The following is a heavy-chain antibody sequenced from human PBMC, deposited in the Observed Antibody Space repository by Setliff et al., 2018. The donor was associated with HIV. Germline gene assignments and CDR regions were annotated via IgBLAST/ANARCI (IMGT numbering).Heavy chain of an antibody. J-gene: IGHJ3*02. CDR3: ARDPRSPVGAFDI. CDR1: GYSISSGYY. V-gene: IGHV4-38-2*02. Sequence: SETLSLTCTVSGYSISSGYYWGWIRQPPRKGLEWIGSIYHSGSTYYNPSLKSRVAISVDTSKNQFSLKLSSVTAADTAVYYCARDPRSPVGAFDIWGQGTMVTVSS. CDR2: IYHSGST. D-gene: IGHD2-2*01.